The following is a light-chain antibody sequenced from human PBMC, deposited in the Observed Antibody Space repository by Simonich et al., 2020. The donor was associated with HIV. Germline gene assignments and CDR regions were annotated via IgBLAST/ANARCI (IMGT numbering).Light chain of an antibody. CDR2: GAS. CDR1: QIVTTN. Sequence: EIVMTQSPATLSVSPGERATLSCRASQIVTTNLAWYQQKPGPVPRLLIYGASTRATGIPARFSGSGSVTNFTLTISSLQAEDVALYYCQQYFSTPYTFGQGTKLEIK. V-gene: IGKV3-15*01. CDR3: QQYFSTPYT. J-gene: IGKJ2*01.